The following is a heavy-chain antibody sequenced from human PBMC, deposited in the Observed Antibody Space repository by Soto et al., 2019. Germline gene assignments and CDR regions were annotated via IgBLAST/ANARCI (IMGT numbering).Heavy chain of an antibody. Sequence: GGSMRLACAAAGFTFRNYGMHWVRQAPGNGLEWVAVIWYDGSNKFYTDSMQRRFTIATHKSENPLYLQFKSLRAEDKAVYYCATLRQESSVWYYFDYWGNGTLVTVSS. CDR3: ATLRQESSVWYYFDY. CDR2: IWYDGSNK. CDR1: GFTFRNYG. V-gene: IGHV3-33*08. D-gene: IGHD6-19*01. J-gene: IGHJ4*01.